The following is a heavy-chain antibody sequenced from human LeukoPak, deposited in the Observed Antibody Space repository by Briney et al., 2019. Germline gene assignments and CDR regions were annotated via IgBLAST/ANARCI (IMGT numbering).Heavy chain of an antibody. V-gene: IGHV1-69*01. CDR3: ARDYYDSSGWPPDAFDI. J-gene: IGHJ3*02. Sequence: SVKVSCKASGGTFSSYAISWVRQAPGQGLEWMGGIIPIFGTANYAQKFQGRVTITADESTSTAYMELRSLRSDDTAVYYCARDYYDSSGWPPDAFDIWGQGTMVTVSS. D-gene: IGHD3-22*01. CDR2: IIPIFGTA. CDR1: GGTFSSYA.